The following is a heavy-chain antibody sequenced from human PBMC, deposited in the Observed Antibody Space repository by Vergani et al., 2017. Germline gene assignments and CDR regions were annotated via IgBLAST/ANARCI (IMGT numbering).Heavy chain of an antibody. J-gene: IGHJ6*02. Sequence: VQLVESGGGVVQPGGSLRLSCAASGFTFNHYAMNWVRQAPGKGLEWVSGISGSGGSTYYAGSVKGRFTISRDSSKNTLYLQMNSLSAGDTAVYYCAKAYPRNSGYDYLYYYHAMDVWGQGTTVTVSS. CDR3: AKAYPRNSGYDYLYYYHAMDV. D-gene: IGHD5-12*01. CDR2: ISGSGGST. CDR1: GFTFNHYA. V-gene: IGHV3-23*04.